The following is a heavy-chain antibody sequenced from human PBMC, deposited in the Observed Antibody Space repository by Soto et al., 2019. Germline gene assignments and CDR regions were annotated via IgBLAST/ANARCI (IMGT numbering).Heavy chain of an antibody. D-gene: IGHD3-16*02. CDR3: AHKENMITFGGVVAQYFCAY. CDR1: GFSLKTTGLG. J-gene: IGHJ4*02. CDR2: LYWDDDK. V-gene: IGHV2-5*02. Sequence: QITLKESGPTLVKPTQTLTLTCTFSGFSLKTTGLGVGWFRQPPGKSPEWLALLYWDDDKRYSPSPQSRLTIARGSSRNQVVLTMTNMDPVNTATYFGAHKENMITFGGVVAQYFCAYWGPGTLVTVSP.